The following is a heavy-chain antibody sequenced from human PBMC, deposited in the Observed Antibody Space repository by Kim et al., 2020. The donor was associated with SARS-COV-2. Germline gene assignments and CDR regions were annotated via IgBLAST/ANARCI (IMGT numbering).Heavy chain of an antibody. CDR2: IYYSGST. D-gene: IGHD3-9*01. Sequence: SETLSLTCTVSGGSISSYYWSWIRQPPGKGLEWIGYIYYSGSTNYNPSLKSRVTISVDTSKNQFSLKLSSVTAADTAVYYCARNTQGTVLRYFDWAPGSMDVWGQGTTVTVSS. J-gene: IGHJ6*02. CDR1: GGSISSYY. V-gene: IGHV4-59*08. CDR3: ARNTQGTVLRYFDWAPGSMDV.